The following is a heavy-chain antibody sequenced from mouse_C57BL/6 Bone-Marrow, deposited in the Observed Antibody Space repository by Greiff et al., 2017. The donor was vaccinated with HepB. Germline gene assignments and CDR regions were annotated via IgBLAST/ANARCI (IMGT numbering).Heavy chain of an antibody. CDR1: GFSLSTFGMG. J-gene: IGHJ3*01. D-gene: IGHD2-4*01. CDR2: ICWDDDK. Sequence: QVTLKESGPGILQPSQTLSLTCSFSGFSLSTFGMGVGWIRQPSGKGLEWLAHICWDDDKYYNPALKSRLTISKDTSKNQVFLKIANVDTADTATYYCARVDVPYYDYALFAYWGQGTLVTVSA. CDR3: ARVDVPYYDYALFAY. V-gene: IGHV8-8*01.